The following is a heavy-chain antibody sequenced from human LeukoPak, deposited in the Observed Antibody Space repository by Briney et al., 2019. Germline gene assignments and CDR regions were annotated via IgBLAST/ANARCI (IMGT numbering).Heavy chain of an antibody. J-gene: IGHJ1*01. CDR2: ISGNGVST. CDR1: GFTFSISA. CDR3: VGDGRDGYNKFFHH. D-gene: IGHD5-24*01. V-gene: IGHV3-64D*06. Sequence: QPGGSLRLSCSASGFTFSISAMHWVRQAPGKGLQYVSVISGNGVSTSYADSVKGRFTISRDNSKNTVYLQMSSLRAEDTAVYYCVGDGRDGYNKFFHHWGQGTLVTVSS.